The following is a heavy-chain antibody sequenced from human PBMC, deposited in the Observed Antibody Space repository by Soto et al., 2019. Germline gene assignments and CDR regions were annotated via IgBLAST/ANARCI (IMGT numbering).Heavy chain of an antibody. J-gene: IGHJ4*02. Sequence: SVKVSCKASGCTFSSYAISWVRQAPGQGLEWMGGIIPIFGTANYAQKFQGRVTITADESTSTAYMELSSLRSEDTAVYYCAIGKITMIVVALSWGQGTLVTVSS. V-gene: IGHV1-69*13. D-gene: IGHD3-22*01. CDR1: GCTFSSYA. CDR2: IIPIFGTA. CDR3: AIGKITMIVVALS.